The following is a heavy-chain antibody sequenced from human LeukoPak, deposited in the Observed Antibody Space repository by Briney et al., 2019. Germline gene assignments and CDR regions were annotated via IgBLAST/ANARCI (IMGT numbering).Heavy chain of an antibody. CDR1: GFTFSSYW. J-gene: IGHJ4*02. CDR2: INSDGSST. CDR3: ARAYYYDSSGYLF. D-gene: IGHD3-22*01. V-gene: IGHV3-74*01. Sequence: GGSLRLSCAASGFTFSSYWMHWVRQAPGKGLVWVSRINSDGSSTSYADSVKGRFTISRDNAKNTLYLQMNSLRAKDTAVYYCARAYYYDSSGYLFWGQGTLVTVSS.